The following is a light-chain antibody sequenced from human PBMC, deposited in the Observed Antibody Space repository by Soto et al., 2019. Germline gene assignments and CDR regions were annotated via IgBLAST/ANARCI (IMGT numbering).Light chain of an antibody. CDR2: EVS. J-gene: IGLJ1*01. V-gene: IGLV2-14*01. CDR3: NSYTRNRSYV. Sequence: QSVLTLPASLSGSPGQSITISCTGTSSDVVGYNYVSWYQQHPGKAPKVIIFEVSNRPSGVSNRFSGSKSGNTASLTISGLLAEDEADYYCNSYTRNRSYVSWTETNVTV. CDR1: SSDVVGYNY.